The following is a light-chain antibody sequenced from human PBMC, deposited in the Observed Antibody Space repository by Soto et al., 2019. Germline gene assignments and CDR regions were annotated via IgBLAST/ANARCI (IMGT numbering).Light chain of an antibody. CDR1: SGDVGSYNL. V-gene: IGLV2-23*03. Sequence: QSALTQPASVSGSPGQSITISCTGTSGDVGSYNLVSWYQQHPAKAPKLMIYEGSQRPSGVSNRFSGSKSGNTASLTISGLQAEDEAHYYCCSFAGSDTFLFGGGTKLTVL. CDR3: CSFAGSDTFL. CDR2: EGS. J-gene: IGLJ2*01.